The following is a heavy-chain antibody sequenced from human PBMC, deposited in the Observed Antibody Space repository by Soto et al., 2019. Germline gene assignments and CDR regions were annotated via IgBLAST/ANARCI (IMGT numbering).Heavy chain of an antibody. J-gene: IGHJ4*02. V-gene: IGHV3-64*01. CDR2: ISSNGGST. CDR1: GFTFSSYA. CDR3: ARDLGDYYDSSGLDY. Sequence: GGSLRLSCAASGFTFSSYAMHWVRQAPGKGLEYVSAISSNGGSTYYANSVKGRFTISRDNSKNTLYLQMGSLRAEDMAVYYCARDLGDYYDSSGLDYWGQGT. D-gene: IGHD3-22*01.